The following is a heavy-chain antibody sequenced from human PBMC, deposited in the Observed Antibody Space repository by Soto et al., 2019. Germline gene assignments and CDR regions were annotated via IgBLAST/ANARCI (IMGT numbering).Heavy chain of an antibody. V-gene: IGHV5-10-1*01. CDR1: GYSFTSYW. J-gene: IGHJ6*02. D-gene: IGHD6-19*01. CDR2: IDPSDSYT. Sequence: EVQLVQSGAEVKKPGESLRISCKGSGYSFTSYWISWVRQMPGKGLEWMGRIDPSDSYTNYSPSFQVHVTISADKSITTAYLQWSSLKASDTAMYDCARLAMAARRGYYGMDVWGQGTTVTVSS. CDR3: ARLAMAARRGYYGMDV.